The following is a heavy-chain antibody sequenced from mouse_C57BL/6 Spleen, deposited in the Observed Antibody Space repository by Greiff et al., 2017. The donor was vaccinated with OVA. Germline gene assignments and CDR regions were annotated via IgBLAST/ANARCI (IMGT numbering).Heavy chain of an antibody. CDR3: ARDSSGYHAMDY. CDR2: IHPNSGST. Sequence: VQLQQPGAELVKPGASVKLSCKASGYTFTSYWMHWVKQRPGQGLEWIGMIHPNSGSTNYNEKFKSKATLTVDKSSSTAYMQLSSLTSEDSAVYYCARDSSGYHAMDYWGQGTSVTVSS. J-gene: IGHJ4*01. V-gene: IGHV1-64*01. CDR1: GYTFTSYW. D-gene: IGHD3-2*02.